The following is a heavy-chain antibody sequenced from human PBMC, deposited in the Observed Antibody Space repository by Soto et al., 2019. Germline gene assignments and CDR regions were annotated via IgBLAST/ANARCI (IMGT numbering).Heavy chain of an antibody. CDR2: ISSSSSYI. CDR1: GFTFSSYS. CDR3: ARLNEYSSSIDY. J-gene: IGHJ4*02. Sequence: EVQLVESGGGLVKPGGSLRLSCAASGFTFSSYSMNWVRQAPGKGLEWVSSISSSSSYIYYADSVKGRFTISRDNAKNSLYLQMNRLRAEDTAVYYCARLNEYSSSIDYWGQGTLVTVSS. V-gene: IGHV3-21*01. D-gene: IGHD6-6*01.